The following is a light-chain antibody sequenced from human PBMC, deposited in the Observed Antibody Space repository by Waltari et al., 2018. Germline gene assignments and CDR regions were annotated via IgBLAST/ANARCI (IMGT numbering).Light chain of an antibody. CDR1: SRDVGSYYY. CDR3: SSYLSTNTEV. V-gene: IGLV2-14*03. Sequence: QSALTQPASVSGSPGQSIAISCPGTSRDVGSYYYFSWYQQHPGKAPKPVIFDVHYRPLGVSNRFSGSKSGNTASLTISGLQPEDEADYYCSSYLSTNTEVFGGGTKVTVL. J-gene: IGLJ2*01. CDR2: DVH.